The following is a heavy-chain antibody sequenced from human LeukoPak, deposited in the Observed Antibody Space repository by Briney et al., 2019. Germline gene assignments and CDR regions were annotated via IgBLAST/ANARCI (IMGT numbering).Heavy chain of an antibody. CDR3: ARHSWYSTPGYFDY. D-gene: IGHD1-26*01. CDR2: IYYSGST. Sequence: SETLSLTCTVSGGSISSGDYYWSWIRQPPGKGLEWIGYIYYSGSTNYNPSLKSRVTISVDTSKNQFSLKLSSVTAADTAVYYCARHSWYSTPGYFDYWGQGTLVTVSS. CDR1: GGSISSGDYY. V-gene: IGHV4-61*08. J-gene: IGHJ4*02.